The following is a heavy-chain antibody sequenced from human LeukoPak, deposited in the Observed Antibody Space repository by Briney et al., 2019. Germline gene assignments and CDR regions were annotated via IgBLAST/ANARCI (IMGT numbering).Heavy chain of an antibody. D-gene: IGHD2-21*01. V-gene: IGHV1-2*02. CDR2: INPNSGGT. Sequence: ASVKVSCKASGYTFTGYYMHWVRQAPGQGLEWMGWINPNSGGTNYAQKFQGRVTMTRDTSITTVYMEVSWLTSDDTAIYYCARADRLHGGPYLIGPRGQGTLVTVSS. CDR1: GYTFTGYY. J-gene: IGHJ4*02. CDR3: ARADRLHGGPYLIGP.